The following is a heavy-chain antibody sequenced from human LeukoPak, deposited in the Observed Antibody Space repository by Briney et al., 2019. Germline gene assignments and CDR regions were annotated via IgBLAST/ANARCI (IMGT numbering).Heavy chain of an antibody. CDR2: INPNSGGT. Sequence: ASVKVSCKASGYTFTGYCMHWVRQAPGQGLEWMGRINPNSGGTNYAQKFQGRVTMTRDTSISTAYMELSRLRSDDTAVYYCARPRVIYYGSGSYDDWGQRTLVTVSS. J-gene: IGHJ4*02. CDR1: GYTFTGYC. V-gene: IGHV1-2*06. CDR3: ARPRVIYYGSGSYDD. D-gene: IGHD3-10*01.